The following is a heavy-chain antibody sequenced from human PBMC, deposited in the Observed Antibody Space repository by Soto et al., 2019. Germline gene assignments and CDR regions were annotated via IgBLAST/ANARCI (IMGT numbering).Heavy chain of an antibody. CDR3: ASIVVPAAALPYYYYYGMDV. Sequence: ASVKVSCEASGGTFSSYAMSWVRQAPGEGLEWMGGIIPIFGTANYAQKFQGRVTITADESTSTAYMELSSLRSEDTAVYYCASIVVPAAALPYYYYYGMDVWGQGTTVTVSS. D-gene: IGHD2-2*01. CDR1: GGTFSSYA. CDR2: IIPIFGTA. V-gene: IGHV1-69*13. J-gene: IGHJ6*02.